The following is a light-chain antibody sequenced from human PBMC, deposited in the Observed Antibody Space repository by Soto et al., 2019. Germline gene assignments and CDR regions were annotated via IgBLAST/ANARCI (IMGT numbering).Light chain of an antibody. J-gene: IGKJ4*01. CDR1: QGISSY. V-gene: IGKV1-8*01. Sequence: AIRMTQSPSSLSASTGDRVTITCRASQGISSYLAWYQQKPGKAPKLLIYAASTLQSGVPSRFSGSGSGTDFPLTISCLQAEDFATYYCQQYYSYPLLTFGGGTKVEIK. CDR2: AAS. CDR3: QQYYSYPLLT.